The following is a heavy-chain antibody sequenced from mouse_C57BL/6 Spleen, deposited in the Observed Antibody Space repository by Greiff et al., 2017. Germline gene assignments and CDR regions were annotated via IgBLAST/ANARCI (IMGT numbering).Heavy chain of an antibody. J-gene: IGHJ1*03. CDR3: ARYGNYVRYFDV. CDR1: GYAFSSYW. D-gene: IGHD2-1*01. CDR2: IYPGDGDT. V-gene: IGHV1-80*01. Sequence: VQLQQSGAELVKPGASVKISCKASGYAFSSYWMNWVKQRPGKGLEWIGQIYPGDGDTNYNGKFKGKATLTADKSSSTAYMQLSSLTSEDSAVYFCARYGNYVRYFDVWGTGTTVTVSS.